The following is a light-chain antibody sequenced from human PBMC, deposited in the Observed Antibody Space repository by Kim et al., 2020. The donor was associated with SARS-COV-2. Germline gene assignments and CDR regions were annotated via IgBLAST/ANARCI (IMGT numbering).Light chain of an antibody. Sequence: ASVGDRVSITCRASQKIGNSLAWYQQKLGKAPKLLIYKAASSQSGVPSRFIGSGSGTEFTLSISSLQPDDFATYYCQHYNNYPYTFGQGTKLEI. CDR3: QHYNNYPYT. V-gene: IGKV1-5*03. J-gene: IGKJ2*01. CDR2: KAA. CDR1: QKIGNS.